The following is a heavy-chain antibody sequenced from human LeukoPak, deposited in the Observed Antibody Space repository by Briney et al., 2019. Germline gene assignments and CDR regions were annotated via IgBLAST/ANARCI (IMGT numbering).Heavy chain of an antibody. V-gene: IGHV1-8*01. CDR1: GYTFTSYD. CDR3: ARGPPAPSGAYYFPY. D-gene: IGHD7-27*01. Sequence: ASVKVSCKASGYTFTSYDINWVRQATGQGLEWMGWMNPNSGNTGYAQKFQGRVTMTRNTSISTAYMELSSLRSEDTAVYYCARGPPAPSGAYYFPYWGQEPRVPVPS. CDR2: MNPNSGNT. J-gene: IGHJ4*02.